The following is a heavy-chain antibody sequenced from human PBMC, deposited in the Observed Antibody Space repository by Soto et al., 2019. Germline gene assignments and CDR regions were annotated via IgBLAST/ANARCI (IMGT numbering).Heavy chain of an antibody. CDR2: INAPGETK. Sequence: GGSLRLSCAASGFKFSNYGMNWARQAPGRGLEWVTHINAPGETKSYSDSVKGRFTVSRDDAKNSLYLQMSSLRADDTAIYYCARDPEGINDFDYWGQGTLVTVSS. J-gene: IGHJ4*02. CDR1: GFKFSNYG. D-gene: IGHD2-21*01. CDR3: ARDPEGINDFDY. V-gene: IGHV3-48*04.